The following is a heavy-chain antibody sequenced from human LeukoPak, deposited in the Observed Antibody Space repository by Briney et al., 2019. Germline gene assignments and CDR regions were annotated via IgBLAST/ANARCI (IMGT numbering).Heavy chain of an antibody. CDR1: GGSISSGDYY. Sequence: SETLSLTCTVSGGSISSGDYYWSWIRQPPGKGLEWIGYIYYSGSTYYNPSLKSRVTISVDTSKNQFSLKLSSVTAADTAVYYCARDTYYYDSSGYCGAFDIWAKGQWSPSLQ. D-gene: IGHD3-22*01. J-gene: IGHJ3*02. V-gene: IGHV4-30-4*01. CDR3: ARDTYYYDSSGYCGAFDI. CDR2: IYYSGST.